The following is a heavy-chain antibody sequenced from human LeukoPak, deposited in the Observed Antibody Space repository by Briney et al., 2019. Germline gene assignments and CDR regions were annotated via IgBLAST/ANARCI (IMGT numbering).Heavy chain of an antibody. V-gene: IGHV3-23*01. D-gene: IGHD3-22*01. J-gene: IGHJ4*02. CDR3: AKGDDYYDSSGHPWSSFDY. Sequence: GGSLRLSCAASGFTFSSYAMSWVRQAPGKGLEWVSAVSGSGGSTYYADSVKGRFTISRDNSKNTLYLQMNSLRAEDTAVYYCAKGDDYYDSSGHPWSSFDYWGQGPLVTVSS. CDR1: GFTFSSYA. CDR2: VSGSGGST.